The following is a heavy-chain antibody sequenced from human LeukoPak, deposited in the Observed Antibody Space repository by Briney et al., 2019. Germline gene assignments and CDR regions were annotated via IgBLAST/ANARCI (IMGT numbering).Heavy chain of an antibody. D-gene: IGHD6-19*01. CDR2: ISYIGST. CDR1: GFSISTYY. CDR3: ARGGAVVGFDYFDY. V-gene: IGHV4-59*01. Sequence: SETLSLICTVSGFSISTYYWSWIRQPPGRGLEWIGYISYIGSTKYNPSLKSRVTISVDASKNQFSLKLSSVTAADTAVYYCARGGAVVGFDYFDYWGQGTLVTVSS. J-gene: IGHJ4*02.